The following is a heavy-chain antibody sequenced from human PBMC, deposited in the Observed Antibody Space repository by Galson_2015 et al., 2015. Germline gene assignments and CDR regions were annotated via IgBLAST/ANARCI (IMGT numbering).Heavy chain of an antibody. Sequence: SLRLSCAASGFTFSLSAMSWVRQAPGKGLEWVSALSGSGTATYYTDSVKGRFTISRDTSKNTLYLQMNSLTAADTAVYFCAKGGDYDPWGRGTLVTVSS. V-gene: IGHV3-23*01. CDR3: AKGGDYDP. CDR2: LSGSGTAT. CDR1: GFTFSLSA. D-gene: IGHD4-17*01. J-gene: IGHJ5*02.